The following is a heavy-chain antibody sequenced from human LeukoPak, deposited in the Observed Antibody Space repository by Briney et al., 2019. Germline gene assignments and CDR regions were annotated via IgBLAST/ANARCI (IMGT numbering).Heavy chain of an antibody. CDR1: GGTFSSYA. Sequence: SVKVSCKASGGTFSSYAISWVRQAPGQGLEWMGRIIPIFGTANYAQKFQGRVTITTDESTSTAYMELSSLRSEDTAVYYCAREKSRGYYFDYWGQGTLVTVSS. J-gene: IGHJ4*02. CDR2: IIPIFGTA. CDR3: AREKSRGYYFDY. V-gene: IGHV1-69*05. D-gene: IGHD2-15*01.